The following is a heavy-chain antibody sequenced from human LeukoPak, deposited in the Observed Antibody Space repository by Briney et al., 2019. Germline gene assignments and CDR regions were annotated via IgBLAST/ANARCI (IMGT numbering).Heavy chain of an antibody. J-gene: IGHJ2*01. V-gene: IGHV1-69*04. CDR3: ASRPRGYSYEDWYFDL. D-gene: IGHD5-18*01. CDR2: IIPILGIV. Sequence: ASVKVSCKASGGTFSSYAISWVRQAPGQGLEWLGRIIPILGIVNYAQKFQGRVTIAADKSTSTVYMELSSLRSEDTAVYYCASRPRGYSYEDWYFDLWGRGTLVTVSS. CDR1: GGTFSSYA.